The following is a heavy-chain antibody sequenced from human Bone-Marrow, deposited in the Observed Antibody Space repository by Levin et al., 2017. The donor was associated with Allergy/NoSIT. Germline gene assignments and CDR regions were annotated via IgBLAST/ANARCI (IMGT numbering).Heavy chain of an antibody. CDR1: GFTFRNFW. CDR2: VNNDGIST. V-gene: IGHV3-74*01. Sequence: GGSLRLSCAASGFTFRNFWMHWVRQAPGKGLVWVAYVNNDGISTNYADSVRGRFTISRDNAKNTLFLEMNSLRAEDTAVYYCVRDSPNSRFDPWGQGTLVTVSS. J-gene: IGHJ5*02. CDR3: VRDSPNSRFDP.